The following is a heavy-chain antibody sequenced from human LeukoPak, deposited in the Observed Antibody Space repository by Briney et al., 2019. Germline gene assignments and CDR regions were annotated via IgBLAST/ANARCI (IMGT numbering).Heavy chain of an antibody. CDR2: ISYDGSNK. Sequence: PGGSLRLSCAASGFTFSSYAMHWVRQAPGKGLEWVAVISYDGSNKYYADSVKGRFTISRDNSKNTLDLQMSSLRVEDTAVYYCASGGPTRGTLDYWGQGTLVTVSS. J-gene: IGHJ4*02. D-gene: IGHD1-26*01. CDR1: GFTFSSYA. V-gene: IGHV3-30*04. CDR3: ASGGPTRGTLDY.